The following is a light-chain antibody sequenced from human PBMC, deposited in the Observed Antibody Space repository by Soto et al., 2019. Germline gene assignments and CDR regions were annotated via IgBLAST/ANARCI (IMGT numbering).Light chain of an antibody. V-gene: IGLV2-14*02. CDR1: SSDVGSYNL. Sequence: QSVLTQPASVSGSPGQSITISCTGTSSDVGSYNLVSWYQQHPGKAPKLMIYEGSKRPSGVPDRFSGSKSGNTASPTVSGLQAEDEADYHCSSYAGGKNFYVFGTGTKVTVL. CDR2: EGS. CDR3: SSYAGGKNFYV. J-gene: IGLJ1*01.